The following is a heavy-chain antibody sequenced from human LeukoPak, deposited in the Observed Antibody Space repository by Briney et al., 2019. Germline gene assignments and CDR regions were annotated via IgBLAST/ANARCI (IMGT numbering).Heavy chain of an antibody. Sequence: SETLSLTCTVSGGSISSYYWSWIRQPAGKGLEWIGSIYYSGSTYYNPSLKSRVTISVDTSKNQFSLKLSSVTAADTAVYYCARHGGEVGYSYYDYWGQGTLVTVSS. CDR2: IYYSGST. J-gene: IGHJ4*02. CDR3: ARHGGEVGYSYYDY. CDR1: GGSISSYY. D-gene: IGHD5-18*01. V-gene: IGHV4-59*05.